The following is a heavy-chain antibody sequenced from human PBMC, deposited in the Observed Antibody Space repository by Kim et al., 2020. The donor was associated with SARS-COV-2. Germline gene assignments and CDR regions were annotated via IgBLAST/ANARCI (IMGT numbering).Heavy chain of an antibody. D-gene: IGHD6-19*01. Sequence: SETLSLTCTVSGGSISSGGYYWSWIRQHPGKGLEWIGYIYYSGSTYYNPSLKSRVTISVDTSKNQFSLKLSSVTAADTAVYYCARDFRQSSSGWSSPFDPWGQGTLVTVSS. CDR2: IYYSGST. CDR3: ARDFRQSSSGWSSPFDP. V-gene: IGHV4-31*03. CDR1: GGSISSGGYY. J-gene: IGHJ5*02.